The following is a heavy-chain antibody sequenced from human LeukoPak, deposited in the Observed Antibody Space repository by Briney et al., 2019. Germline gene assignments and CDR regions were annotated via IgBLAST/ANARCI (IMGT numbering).Heavy chain of an antibody. CDR2: ISGSGGST. J-gene: IGHJ4*02. CDR3: AKRGRGYSYGY. Sequence: GGSLRLSCAASGFTFSSYSMNWVRQAPGKGLEWVSAISGSGGSTYYADSVKGRFTISRDNSKNTLYLQMNSLRAEDTAVYYCAKRGRGYSYGYWGQGTLVTVSS. D-gene: IGHD5-18*01. V-gene: IGHV3-23*01. CDR1: GFTFSSYS.